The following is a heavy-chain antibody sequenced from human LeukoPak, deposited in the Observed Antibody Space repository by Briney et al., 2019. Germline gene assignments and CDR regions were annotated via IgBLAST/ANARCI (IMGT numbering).Heavy chain of an antibody. J-gene: IGHJ6*03. Sequence: PSETLSLTCTVSGGSISSGSYYWSWIRQPAGKGLEWIGRIYTSGSTNYNPSLKSRVTISVDTSKNQSSLKLSSVTAADTAVYYCTRGSIAYYYMDVWGKGTTVTISS. CDR3: TRGSIAYYYMDV. CDR1: GGSISSGSYY. D-gene: IGHD3-22*01. V-gene: IGHV4-61*02. CDR2: IYTSGST.